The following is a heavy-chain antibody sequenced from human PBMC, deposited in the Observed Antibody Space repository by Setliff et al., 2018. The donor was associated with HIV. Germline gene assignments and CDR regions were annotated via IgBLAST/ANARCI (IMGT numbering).Heavy chain of an antibody. CDR1: GGSFSDYY. CDR3: ARHLLRGYIYIVFDY. V-gene: IGHV4-34*01. Sequence: SETLSLTCAVYGGSFSDYYWTWIRQSPGKGLEWIGEINHRGITNYNPPLNSRVTISVDTSKNHFSLKLRSVTAADTAVYYCARHLLRGYIYIVFDYWGQGTLVTVSS. CDR2: INHRGIT. D-gene: IGHD5-18*01. J-gene: IGHJ4*02.